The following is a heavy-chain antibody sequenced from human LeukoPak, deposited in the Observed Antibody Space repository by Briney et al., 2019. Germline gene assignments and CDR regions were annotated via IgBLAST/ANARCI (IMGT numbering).Heavy chain of an antibody. J-gene: IGHJ4*02. Sequence: SETLSLTCTASGGSTSSYYWSWIRQPPGKGLEWIGYIYNSVNTNYNPSLKSRVTISVDTSKNQFSLKLSSVTAADTAVYYCARGGMTTVAFDYWGQGTLVTVSS. CDR1: GGSTSSYY. CDR2: IYNSVNT. V-gene: IGHV4-59*01. CDR3: ARGGMTTVAFDY. D-gene: IGHD4-17*01.